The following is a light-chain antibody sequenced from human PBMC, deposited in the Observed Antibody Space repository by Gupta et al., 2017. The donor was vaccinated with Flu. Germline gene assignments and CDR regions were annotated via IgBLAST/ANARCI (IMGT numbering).Light chain of an antibody. CDR3: MQGAHWPWA. Sequence: VTLGQSASIAGRSSQGLVYSDGNTYLHWFQQRPGQSPRRLIYLVTKRDSGVPDRFSGSGSGTDFTLKISRVEAEDVGVYFCMQGAHWPWAFGQGTKLEIK. CDR2: LVT. CDR1: QGLVYSDGNTY. J-gene: IGKJ1*01. V-gene: IGKV2-30*01.